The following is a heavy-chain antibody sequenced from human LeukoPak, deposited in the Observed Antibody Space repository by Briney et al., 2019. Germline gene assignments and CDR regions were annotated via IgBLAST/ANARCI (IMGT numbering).Heavy chain of an antibody. CDR3: ARDLPQIEY. V-gene: IGHV3-30*03. Sequence: GRSLRLSCAASGFTFSDYGMHWVRQAPGKGLEWVALILYDGTNKYYADSVKGRFTISRDNSKNTLDLQMDSLRAEDTALYYCARDLPQIEYWGQGTLVTVSS. CDR2: ILYDGTNK. D-gene: IGHD3-22*01. CDR1: GFTFSDYG. J-gene: IGHJ4*02.